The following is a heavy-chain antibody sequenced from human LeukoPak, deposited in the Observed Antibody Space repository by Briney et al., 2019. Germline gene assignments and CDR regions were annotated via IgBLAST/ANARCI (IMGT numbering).Heavy chain of an antibody. CDR1: GYTFTSYD. V-gene: IGHV1-8*01. CDR2: MNPNSGNT. J-gene: IGHJ6*02. CDR3: ARGSAVAPSDGMDV. D-gene: IGHD6-19*01. Sequence: ASVKVSCKASGYTFTSYDINWVRQATGQGLEWMGWMNPNSGNTSYAQKFQGRVTMTRNTSISTAYMELSSLRSEDTAVYYCARGSAVAPSDGMDVWGQGTTVTVSS.